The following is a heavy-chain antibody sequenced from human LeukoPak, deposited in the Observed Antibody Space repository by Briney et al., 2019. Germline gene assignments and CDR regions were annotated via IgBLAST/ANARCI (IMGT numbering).Heavy chain of an antibody. D-gene: IGHD2-15*01. CDR2: ISGSGGST. CDR1: GFTFSGYG. CDR3: ARAGLGYCSGGSCLNWFDP. J-gene: IGHJ5*02. Sequence: PGGSLRLSCAASGFTFSGYGMSWVRQAPGKGLKWVSAISGSGGSTYYADSVKGRITISRDNSKNTLYLQMNSLRAEDTAVYYCARAGLGYCSGGSCLNWFDPWGQGTLVTVSS. V-gene: IGHV3-23*01.